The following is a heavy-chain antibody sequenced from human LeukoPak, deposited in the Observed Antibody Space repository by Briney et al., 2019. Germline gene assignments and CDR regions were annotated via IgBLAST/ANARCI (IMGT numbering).Heavy chain of an antibody. CDR3: ARSRYIPAAGKYFDY. CDR1: GGSISSSSYY. Sequence: SETLSLTCTVSGGSISSSSYYWGWIRQPPGKGLEWIGSIYYSGSTYYNPSLKSRVTISVDTSKNQFSLKLTSVTAADTAVYYCARSRYIPAAGKYFDYWGQGTLVTVSS. D-gene: IGHD6-13*01. J-gene: IGHJ4*02. CDR2: IYYSGST. V-gene: IGHV4-39*01.